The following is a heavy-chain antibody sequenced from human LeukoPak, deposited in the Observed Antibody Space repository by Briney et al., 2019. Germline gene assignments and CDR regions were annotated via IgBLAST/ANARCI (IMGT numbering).Heavy chain of an antibody. CDR2: INPDSGGT. CDR1: GYTFTDYY. CDR3: AGDGGDGYNAYYFDY. J-gene: IGHJ4*02. D-gene: IGHD5-24*01. Sequence: ASVKVSCKTSGYTFTDYYMHWVRQAPGQGLEWMGWINPDSGGTSYAQKFQGRVTMTRDTSISTAYMELSRLRFDDTAVYYCAGDGGDGYNAYYFDYWGQGSLVTVSS. V-gene: IGHV1-2*02.